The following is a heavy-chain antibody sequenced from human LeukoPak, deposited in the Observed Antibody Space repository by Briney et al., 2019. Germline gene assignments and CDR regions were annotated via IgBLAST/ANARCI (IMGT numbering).Heavy chain of an antibody. CDR2: IYSGGRT. J-gene: IGHJ4*02. Sequence: GGSLRVSCAASGFTISTKYMSWVRQAPGKGMEWVSVIYSGGRTYYADSVKGRLTISRDNSKNTLYLQMNSLRAEDTAVYYCARIWGDYGDYRDYWGQGTLVTVSS. D-gene: IGHD4-17*01. CDR3: ARIWGDYGDYRDY. V-gene: IGHV3-66*01. CDR1: GFTISTKY.